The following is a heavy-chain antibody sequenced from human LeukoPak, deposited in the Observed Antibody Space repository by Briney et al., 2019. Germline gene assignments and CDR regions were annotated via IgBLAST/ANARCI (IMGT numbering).Heavy chain of an antibody. CDR1: GFTFSSYA. V-gene: IGHV3-30*04. CDR3: AKDGPTSACGGDCYAGGLDV. CDR2: ISNAGTSE. J-gene: IGHJ6*02. D-gene: IGHD2-21*02. Sequence: PGGSLRLSCAASGFTFSSYAMHWVRQAPGKGLEWVAVISNAGTSEYYADSVRGRFTISRDNSKNTLYLQMNSLRIEDTAVYFCAKDGPTSACGGDCYAGGLDVWGQGTTVTVSS.